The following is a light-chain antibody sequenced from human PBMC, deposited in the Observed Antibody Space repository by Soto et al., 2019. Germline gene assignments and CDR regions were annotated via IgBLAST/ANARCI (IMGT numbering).Light chain of an antibody. CDR1: QSITDW. CDR3: QYWDDYSWT. J-gene: IGKJ1*01. CDR2: KAS. Sequence: DIQMTQSPSTLSASVGDRVTITCRASQSITDWLAWYQQKPGKAPKFLIYKASNLEGGVPSRFSGSGSGTEFTLTISSVQPDYFATDYCQYWDDYSWTFGQGTKVEIK. V-gene: IGKV1-5*03.